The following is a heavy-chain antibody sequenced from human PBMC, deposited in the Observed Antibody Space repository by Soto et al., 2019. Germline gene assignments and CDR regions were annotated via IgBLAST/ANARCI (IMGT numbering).Heavy chain of an antibody. CDR3: ATALGFSGYAGMDV. CDR1: GYTFTIYG. Sequence: QVQLVQSGGEVKKPGASVKVSCKASGYTFTIYGINWVRQAPGQGLEWMGWISPDNGNTNYAQKLQGRVTMTTDTSTSTAYMELRSPSSDDSTVYYCATALGFSGYAGMDVWGQGTTVTVSS. J-gene: IGHJ6*02. D-gene: IGHD5-12*01. V-gene: IGHV1-18*01. CDR2: ISPDNGNT.